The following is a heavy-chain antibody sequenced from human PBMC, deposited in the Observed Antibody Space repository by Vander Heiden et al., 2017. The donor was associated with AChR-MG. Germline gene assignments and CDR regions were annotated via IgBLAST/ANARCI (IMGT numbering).Heavy chain of an antibody. CDR2: SNHSGST. CDR3: ARVFPYGSGSYLAPYYYYMDV. Sequence: QVQLQQWGAGLLKPPETLSLTCAVYGGSFSGYYWSWIRQPPGKGLECIGESNHSGSTNYNPSLKGRVTISVDTSKNQFSLKLSSVTAADTAVYYCARVFPYGSGSYLAPYYYYMDVWGKGTTVTVSS. V-gene: IGHV4-34*01. D-gene: IGHD3-10*01. CDR1: GGSFSGYY. J-gene: IGHJ6*03.